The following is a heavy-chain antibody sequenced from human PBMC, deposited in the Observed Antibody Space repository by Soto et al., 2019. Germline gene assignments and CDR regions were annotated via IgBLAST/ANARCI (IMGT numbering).Heavy chain of an antibody. CDR2: ISSSGSTI. D-gene: IGHD3-22*01. V-gene: IGHV3-48*03. Sequence: PGGSLRLSCAASGFTFSSYEMNWVRQAPGKGLEWVSYISSSGSTIYYADSVKGRFTISRDNAKNSLYLQMNSLRAEDTAVYYCARDFNYDSSGYCGSLGMDVWGQGTTVTV. CDR3: ARDFNYDSSGYCGSLGMDV. J-gene: IGHJ6*02. CDR1: GFTFSSYE.